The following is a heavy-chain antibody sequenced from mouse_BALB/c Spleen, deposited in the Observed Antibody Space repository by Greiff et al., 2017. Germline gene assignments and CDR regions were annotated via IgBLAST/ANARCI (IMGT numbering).Heavy chain of an antibody. CDR1: GYTFTDYN. J-gene: IGHJ3*01. Sequence: VHVKQSGPELVKPGASVKISCKASGYTFTDYNMHWVKQSHGKSLEWIGYIYPYNGGTGYNQKFKSKATLTVDNSSSTAYMELRSLTSEDSAVYYCARGRAYYGIAWFAYWGQGTLVTVSA. V-gene: IGHV1S29*02. CDR3: ARGRAYYGIAWFAY. D-gene: IGHD2-10*01. CDR2: IYPYNGGT.